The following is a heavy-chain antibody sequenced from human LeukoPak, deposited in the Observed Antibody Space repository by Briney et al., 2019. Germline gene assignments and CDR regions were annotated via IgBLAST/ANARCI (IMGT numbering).Heavy chain of an antibody. D-gene: IGHD6-13*01. CDR1: GYTFTSYD. J-gene: IGHJ6*02. CDR2: MNPNSGNT. Sequence: GASVKVSCKASGYTFTSYDINWVRQATGQGLEWMGWMNPNSGNTGYAQKFQGRVTMTRNTSISTAYMELSSLRSEDTAVYYCARVGSSSWYLSYYYYYGMDVWGQGTTVTVS. V-gene: IGHV1-8*01. CDR3: ARVGSSSWYLSYYYYYGMDV.